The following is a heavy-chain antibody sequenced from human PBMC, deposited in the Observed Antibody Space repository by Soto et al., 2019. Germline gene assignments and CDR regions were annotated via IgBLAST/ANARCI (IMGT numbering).Heavy chain of an antibody. J-gene: IGHJ6*02. D-gene: IGHD2-15*01. CDR3: AKEIGGWWEPYYYYGMDV. CDR1: GFTFSSYG. V-gene: IGHV3-30*18. Sequence: GGSLRLSCAASGFTFSSYGMHWVRQAPGKGLEWVAVISYDGSNKYYADSVKGRFTISRDNSKNTLYLQMNSLRAEDTAVYYCAKEIGGWWEPYYYYGMDVWGQGTTVTVSS. CDR2: ISYDGSNK.